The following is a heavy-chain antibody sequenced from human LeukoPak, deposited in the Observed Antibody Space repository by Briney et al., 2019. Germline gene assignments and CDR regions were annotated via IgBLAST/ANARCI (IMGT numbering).Heavy chain of an antibody. Sequence: ASVKVSCKASGYTFTSYAMHWVRQAPGQRLEWMGWISAGNGNTKYSQKFQGRVTITRDTSASTAYMELSSLRSEDTAVYYCARGKGSSSWYVAPYNWFDPWGRGTLVTVSS. CDR1: GYTFTSYA. CDR2: ISAGNGNT. D-gene: IGHD6-13*01. V-gene: IGHV1-3*01. J-gene: IGHJ5*02. CDR3: ARGKGSSSWYVAPYNWFDP.